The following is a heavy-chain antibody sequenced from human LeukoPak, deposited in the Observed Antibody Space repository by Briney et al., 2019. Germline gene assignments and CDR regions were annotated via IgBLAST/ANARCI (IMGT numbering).Heavy chain of an antibody. CDR1: GFTFSSYW. CDR2: INSDGSST. Sequence: TGGSLRLSCAASGFTFSSYWMHWVRQAPGKGLVWVSRINSDGSSTSYADSVKGRFTISRDNAKNTLYLQMNSLRAEDTAVYYCARAIAPRGYYYYYMDVWGKGTTVTVSS. CDR3: ARAIAPRGYYYYYMDV. J-gene: IGHJ6*03. V-gene: IGHV3-74*01. D-gene: IGHD6-13*01.